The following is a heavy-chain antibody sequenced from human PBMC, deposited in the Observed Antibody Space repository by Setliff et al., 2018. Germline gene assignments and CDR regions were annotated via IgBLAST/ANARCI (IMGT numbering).Heavy chain of an antibody. CDR3: ARMSGFQYIDV. CDR1: GDSISSRTHY. Sequence: LSLTCTVSGDSISSRTHYWSWIRQPAGEGLEWIGQIYTSWSTNYNPSLQSRVTISLDTSKNQFSLKLSSVTAADTAVYYCARMSGFQYIDVWGKGTTVTVSS. CDR2: IYTSWST. J-gene: IGHJ6*03. V-gene: IGHV4-61*09. D-gene: IGHD3-3*01.